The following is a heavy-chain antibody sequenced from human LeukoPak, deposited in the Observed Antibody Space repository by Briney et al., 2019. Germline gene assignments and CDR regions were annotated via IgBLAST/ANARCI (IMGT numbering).Heavy chain of an antibody. Sequence: GASVKVSCKASGYAFTSYDINWVRQATGQGLEWMGWMNPNSGNTGYAQKFQGRVTMTRNTSISTAYMELSSLRSEDTAVYYCARGPGHLIRRDFDYWGQGTLVTVSS. CDR1: GYAFTSYD. J-gene: IGHJ4*02. V-gene: IGHV1-8*01. CDR2: MNPNSGNT. D-gene: IGHD2-21*01. CDR3: ARGPGHLIRRDFDY.